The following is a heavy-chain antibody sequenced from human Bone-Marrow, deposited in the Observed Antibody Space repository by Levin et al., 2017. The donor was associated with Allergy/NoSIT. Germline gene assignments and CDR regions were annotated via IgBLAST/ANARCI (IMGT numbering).Heavy chain of an antibody. CDR3: AKGRSSSPYDYYYGMDV. V-gene: IGHV3-23*01. Sequence: GGSLRLSCAASGFTFSSYAMSWVRQAPGKGLEWVSAISGSGGSTYYADSVKGRFTISRDNSKNTLYLQMNSLRAEDTAVYYCAKGRSSSPYDYYYGMDVWGQGTTVTVSS. J-gene: IGHJ6*02. CDR2: ISGSGGST. D-gene: IGHD6-6*01. CDR1: GFTFSSYA.